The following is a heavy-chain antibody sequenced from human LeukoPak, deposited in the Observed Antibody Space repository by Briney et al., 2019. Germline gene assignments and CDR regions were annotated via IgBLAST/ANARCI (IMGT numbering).Heavy chain of an antibody. Sequence: GGSLRLSCAASGFTFSSSLMNWVRQAPGKGLEWVANMGEDGTEKYYVDSVKGRFTISRDNAKNSLYLQMNSLRAEDTAVYYCARGWSHHDYWGQGTLVTVSS. CDR3: ARGWSHHDY. J-gene: IGHJ4*02. D-gene: IGHD2-15*01. CDR2: MGEDGTEK. CDR1: GFTFSSSL. V-gene: IGHV3-7*01.